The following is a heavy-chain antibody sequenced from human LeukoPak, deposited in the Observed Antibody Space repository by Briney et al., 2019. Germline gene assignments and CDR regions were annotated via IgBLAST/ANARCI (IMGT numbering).Heavy chain of an antibody. J-gene: IGHJ6*02. D-gene: IGHD6-19*01. CDR1: GFTFSSYS. CDR2: ISSSSSTI. CDR3: ARATGYSSGWSLGYYYYYYGMDV. Sequence: PGRSLRLSCAASGFTFSSYSMNWVRQAPGKGLEWVSYISSSSSTIYYADSVKGRFTISRDNAKNSLYLQMNSLRAEDTAVYYCARATGYSSGWSLGYYYYYYGMDVWGQGTTVTVSS. V-gene: IGHV3-48*01.